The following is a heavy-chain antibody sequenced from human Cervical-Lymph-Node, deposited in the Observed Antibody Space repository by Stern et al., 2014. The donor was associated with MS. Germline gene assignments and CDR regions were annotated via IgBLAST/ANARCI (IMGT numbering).Heavy chain of an antibody. D-gene: IGHD1-14*01. V-gene: IGHV5-51*01. CDR1: GYKFSIYW. CDR2: IYPGDSET. Sequence: VQLVESGAELIRPGESLKISCKGSGYKFSIYWIAWVRQMPGKGLEWMGIIYPGDSETRYSPCFQGQVTMSADKSTSTAYLQWSSLNASDTAMYFCARQTTAWASDVWGQGTLVTVSS. CDR3: ARQTTAWASDV. J-gene: IGHJ4*02.